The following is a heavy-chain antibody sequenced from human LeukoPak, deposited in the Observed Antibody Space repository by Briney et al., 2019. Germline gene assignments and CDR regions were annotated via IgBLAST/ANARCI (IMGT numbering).Heavy chain of an antibody. J-gene: IGHJ4*02. CDR3: ARDRRGIAMNF. Sequence: GGSLRLSCAASEFTFSNFWLHWVRQAPGKGLVWVSRINNDGGTTTYADSVKGRFTISRDNAKNTLYLQMNSLSAEDTAVYYCARDRRGIAMNFWGQGTLVTVSP. V-gene: IGHV3-74*03. CDR2: INNDGGTT. D-gene: IGHD6-13*01. CDR1: EFTFSNFW.